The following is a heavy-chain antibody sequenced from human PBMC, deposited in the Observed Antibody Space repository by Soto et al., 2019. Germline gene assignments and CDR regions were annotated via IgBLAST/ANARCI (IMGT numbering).Heavy chain of an antibody. J-gene: IGHJ5*02. CDR1: GYTFTSYG. V-gene: IGHV1-18*01. CDR3: ASDVKAVAGLPGGWFDP. D-gene: IGHD6-19*01. Sequence: GASVKVSCKASGYTFTSYGISWVRQAPGQGLEWMGWISAYNGNTNYAQKLQGRVTMTTDTSTSTAYMELRSLRSDDTAVYYCASDVKAVAGLPGGWFDPWGQGTLVTVSS. CDR2: ISAYNGNT.